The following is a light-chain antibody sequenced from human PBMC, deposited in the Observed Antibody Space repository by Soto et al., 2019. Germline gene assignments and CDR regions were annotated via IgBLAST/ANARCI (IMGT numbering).Light chain of an antibody. CDR2: RSN. CDR3: GSWEYSLSGVL. J-gene: IGLJ2*01. Sequence: QSVLTQPPSASGTPGQRVTISCSGSSSNIGSNDAFWYQQLPGTAPKLLIYRSNQRPSGVPDRFSGSKSGTSASLAISGLRSEEEADYYCGSWEYSLSGVLFGGGTKLTVL. V-gene: IGLV1-47*01. CDR1: SSNIGSND.